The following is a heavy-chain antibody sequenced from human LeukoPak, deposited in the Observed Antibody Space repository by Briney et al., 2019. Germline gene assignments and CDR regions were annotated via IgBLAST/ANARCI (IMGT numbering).Heavy chain of an antibody. Sequence: GGSLRLSCAVSGFTFSDAWMTWVRQAPGEGLVWVSRINSDGRSTNYADSVKGRFTISRDNAKNTLYLQMNSLRAEDTAVYYCARGADSGYSSDNWGQGTLVSVSS. CDR3: ARGADSGYSSDN. V-gene: IGHV3-74*01. CDR1: GFTFSDAW. J-gene: IGHJ4*02. D-gene: IGHD3-9*01. CDR2: INSDGRST.